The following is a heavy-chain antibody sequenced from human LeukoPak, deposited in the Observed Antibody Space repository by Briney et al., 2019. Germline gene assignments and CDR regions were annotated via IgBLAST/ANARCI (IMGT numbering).Heavy chain of an antibody. V-gene: IGHV4-34*01. Sequence: SETLSLTCAVYGGSFSGYYWSWIRRPPGKGLEWIGEINHSGSSNYNPSLKSRVTISVDTSKNQFSLKLSSVTAADTAVYYCARGEDGDYNFQHWGQGTLVTVSS. CDR1: GGSFSGYY. J-gene: IGHJ1*01. CDR3: ARGEDGDYNFQH. D-gene: IGHD4-17*01. CDR2: INHSGSS.